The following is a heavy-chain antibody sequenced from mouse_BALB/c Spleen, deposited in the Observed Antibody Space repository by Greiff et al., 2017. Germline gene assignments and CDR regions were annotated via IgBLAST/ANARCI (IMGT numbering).Heavy chain of an antibody. Sequence: DVQLVESGGGLVQPGGSRKLSCAASGFTFSDYGMAWVRQAPGKGPEWVAFISNLAYSIYYADTVTGRFTISRENAKNTLYLEMSSLRSEDTAMYYCARALYGNYAMDYWGQGTSVTVSS. D-gene: IGHD2-1*01. CDR2: ISNLAYSI. J-gene: IGHJ4*01. CDR1: GFTFSDYG. V-gene: IGHV5-15*02. CDR3: ARALYGNYAMDY.